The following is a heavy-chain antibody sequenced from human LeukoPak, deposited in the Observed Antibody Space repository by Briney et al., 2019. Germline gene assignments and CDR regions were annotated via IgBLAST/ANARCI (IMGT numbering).Heavy chain of an antibody. V-gene: IGHV3-23*01. D-gene: IGHD3-3*01. CDR3: AKEANYDFWSGYTHY. CDR2: ISGSGGST. Sequence: GGSLRLSCAASGFIFSNYAMSWVRQAPGKGLEWVSAISGSGGSTYYADSVKGRFTISRDNSKNTLYLRMNSLRAEDTAVYYCAKEANYDFWSGYTHYWGQGTLVTVSS. J-gene: IGHJ4*02. CDR1: GFIFSNYA.